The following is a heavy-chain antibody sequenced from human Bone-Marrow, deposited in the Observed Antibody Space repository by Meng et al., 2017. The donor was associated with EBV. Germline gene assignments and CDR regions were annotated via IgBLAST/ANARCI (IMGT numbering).Heavy chain of an antibody. V-gene: IGHV3-23*04. D-gene: IGHD3-9*01. Sequence: EVQLVESXXGXVXXGGXLRLSCAASGFTFSSYAMSWVRQAPGKGLEWVSAISGSGGSTYYADSVKGRFTISRDNSNNILYLQMSSLRSEDTAVYYCARDKGPWGLRYFQGPGEYWGQGTLVTVSS. J-gene: IGHJ4*02. CDR1: GFTFSSYA. CDR2: ISGSGGST. CDR3: ARDKGPWGLRYFQGPGEY.